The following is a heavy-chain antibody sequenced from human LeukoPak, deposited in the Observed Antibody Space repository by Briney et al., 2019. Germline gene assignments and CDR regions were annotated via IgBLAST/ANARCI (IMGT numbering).Heavy chain of an antibody. CDR2: ISAYNGNT. D-gene: IGHD3-22*01. CDR1: GYTFTSYG. Sequence: ASVKVSCKASGYTFTSYGISWVRQAPGQGLEWMGWISAYNGNTNYAQKLQGRVTMTTDTSTSTAYMELRSLRSDDTAVYYCARGEQAVYYDSSGARPFDYWGQGTLVTVSS. V-gene: IGHV1-18*01. CDR3: ARGEQAVYYDSSGARPFDY. J-gene: IGHJ4*02.